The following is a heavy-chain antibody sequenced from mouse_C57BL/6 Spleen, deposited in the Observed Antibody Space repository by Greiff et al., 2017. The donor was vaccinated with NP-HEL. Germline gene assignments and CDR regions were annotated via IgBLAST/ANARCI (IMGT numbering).Heavy chain of an antibody. CDR3: ARDGNYPFAY. J-gene: IGHJ3*01. V-gene: IGHV1-81*01. CDR2: IYPRSGNT. D-gene: IGHD2-1*01. Sequence: QLQQSGAELARPGASVKLSCKASGYTFTSYGISWVKQRTGQGLEWIGEIYPRSGNTYYNEKFKGKATLTADKSSSTAYMELRSLTSEDSAVYFCARDGNYPFAYWGQGTLVTVSA. CDR1: GYTFTSYG.